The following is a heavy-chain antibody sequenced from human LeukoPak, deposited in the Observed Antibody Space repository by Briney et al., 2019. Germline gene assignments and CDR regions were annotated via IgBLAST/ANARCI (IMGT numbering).Heavy chain of an antibody. J-gene: IGHJ4*02. CDR1: GYTFTSYD. CDR2: MNPNSGNT. CDR3: ARGAIRAIVVVPAAIDY. V-gene: IGHV1-8*01. D-gene: IGHD2-2*01. Sequence: ASVKVSCKASGYTFTSYDINWVRQATGQGLEWMGWMNPNSGNTGYAQKFQGRVTMTRNTSISTAYMELSSLRSEDTAVYYCARGAIRAIVVVPAAIDYWGQGTLVTVSP.